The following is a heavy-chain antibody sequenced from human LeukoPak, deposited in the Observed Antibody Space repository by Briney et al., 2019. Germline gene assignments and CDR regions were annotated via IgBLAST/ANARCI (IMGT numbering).Heavy chain of an antibody. Sequence: PSETLSLTCTVSGGSISSSSYYWSWIRQPPGKGLEWIGYIYYSGSTNYNPSLKSRVTISVDTSKNQFSLKLSSVTAADTAVYYCARLKPSYYDILTGYEGYYFDYWGQGTLVTVSS. CDR1: GGSISSSSYY. CDR3: ARLKPSYYDILTGYEGYYFDY. CDR2: IYYSGST. J-gene: IGHJ4*02. V-gene: IGHV4-61*01. D-gene: IGHD3-9*01.